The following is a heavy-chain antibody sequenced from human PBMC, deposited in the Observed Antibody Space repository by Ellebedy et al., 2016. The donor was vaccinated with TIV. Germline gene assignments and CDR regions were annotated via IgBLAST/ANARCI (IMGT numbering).Heavy chain of an antibody. CDR1: GFTFDDYA. J-gene: IGHJ3*02. V-gene: IGHV3-9*01. CDR2: ISWNSGSI. Sequence: SLKISXAASGFTFDDYAMHWVRQAPGKGLEWVSGISWNSGSIGYADSVKGRFTISRDNAKNSLYLQMNSLRAEDTALYYCAKDSGSGSPHGAFDIWGQGTMVTVSS. CDR3: AKDSGSGSPHGAFDI. D-gene: IGHD3-10*01.